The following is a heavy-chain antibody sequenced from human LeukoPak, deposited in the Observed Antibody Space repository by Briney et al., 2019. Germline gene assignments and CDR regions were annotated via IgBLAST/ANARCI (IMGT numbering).Heavy chain of an antibody. V-gene: IGHV4-38-2*01. CDR3: ASISGMTVEEFDY. D-gene: IGHD3-22*01. J-gene: IGHJ4*02. Sequence: SETLSLTCAVSGYSISSGYYWGWIRQPPGKGLEWIGSIYHSGSTYYNPSLKSRVTISVDTSKNQFSLKLSSVIAADTAVYYCASISGMTVEEFDYWGQGTLVTVSS. CDR2: IYHSGST. CDR1: GYSISSGYY.